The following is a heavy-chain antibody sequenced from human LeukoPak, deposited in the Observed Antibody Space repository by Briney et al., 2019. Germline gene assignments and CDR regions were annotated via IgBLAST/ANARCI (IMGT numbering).Heavy chain of an antibody. CDR3: ARGVDDIAVAGHFDY. CDR2: ISSSSRYI. D-gene: IGHD6-19*01. V-gene: IGHV3-21*04. CDR1: GFTFRSYS. Sequence: GGSLRLSCAASGFTFRSYSMNWVRQAPGKGLEWVSSISSSSRYIYYADSVKGRFTISRDNAKNSLYLQMNSLRAEDTAVYYCARGVDDIAVAGHFDYWGQGTLVTVSS. J-gene: IGHJ4*02.